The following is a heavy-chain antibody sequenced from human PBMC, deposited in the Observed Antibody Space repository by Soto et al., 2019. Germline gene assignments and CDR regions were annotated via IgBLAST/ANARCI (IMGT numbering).Heavy chain of an antibody. V-gene: IGHV3-7*01. J-gene: IGHJ6*02. CDR3: VGALTYEVPYYYYGMDV. CDR1: GFMFSTYL. Sequence: GGSLRLSCEASGFMFSTYLMSWVRQAPGKGLEWVANIKQGGNEKFYVDSVRGRFTISRDNAKKSLFLQMNSLRPEDTAVYYCVGALTYEVPYYYYGMDVWGQGTTVTVSS. D-gene: IGHD3-16*01. CDR2: IKQGGNEK.